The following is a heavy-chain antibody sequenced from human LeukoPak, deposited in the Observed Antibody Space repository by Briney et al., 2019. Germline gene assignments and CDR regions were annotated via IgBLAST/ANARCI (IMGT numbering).Heavy chain of an antibody. CDR1: GFTFSSYA. Sequence: PGGSLRLSCAASGFTFSSYAMCWVRQAPGEGLEWVSTISGSGGSTYYADSVKGRFTISRDNSKNTLYLQMNSLRAEDTAVYYCAKASAMIVVVSKHFDYWGQGTLVTVSS. D-gene: IGHD3-22*01. V-gene: IGHV3-23*01. CDR3: AKASAMIVVVSKHFDY. J-gene: IGHJ4*02. CDR2: ISGSGGST.